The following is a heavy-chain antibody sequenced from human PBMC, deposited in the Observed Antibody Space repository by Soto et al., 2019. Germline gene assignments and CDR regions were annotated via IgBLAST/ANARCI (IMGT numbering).Heavy chain of an antibody. Sequence: SVKVSCKASGGTFTSYAISWVRQAPGQGLEWMGGIIPIFGTANYAQKFQGRVTITADESTSTAYMELSSLRSEDTAVYYCARVLHDYGDYYYFDYWGQGTLVTVSS. V-gene: IGHV1-69*13. D-gene: IGHD4-17*01. J-gene: IGHJ4*02. CDR2: IIPIFGTA. CDR1: GGTFTSYA. CDR3: ARVLHDYGDYYYFDY.